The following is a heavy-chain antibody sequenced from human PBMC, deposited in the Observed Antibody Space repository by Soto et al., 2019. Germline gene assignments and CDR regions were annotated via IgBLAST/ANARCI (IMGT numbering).Heavy chain of an antibody. D-gene: IGHD3-10*01. Sequence: PGESLKISCKGSGYSFTIYWIGWVRQMPGKGLEWMGIIYPGDSDTRYSPSFQGQVTISADKSISTAYLQWSSLKASDTAMYYCARPHMVRGVISNGMDVWGQGTTVTVSS. V-gene: IGHV5-51*01. CDR2: IYPGDSDT. J-gene: IGHJ6*02. CDR1: GYSFTIYW. CDR3: ARPHMVRGVISNGMDV.